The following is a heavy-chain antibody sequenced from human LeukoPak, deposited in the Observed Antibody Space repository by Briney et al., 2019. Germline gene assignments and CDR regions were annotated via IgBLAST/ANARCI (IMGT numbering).Heavy chain of an antibody. Sequence: GGSLRLSCAASGFTFSSYWMHWVRQGPRKGLVWVSRINSDGSSTNYADTVKGRFTISRDNANSTLYLQMNSLRAEDTAVYYCARSVNYSPADYWGQGTLVTVSS. CDR2: INSDGSST. V-gene: IGHV3-74*01. CDR3: ARSVNYSPADY. D-gene: IGHD1-26*01. CDR1: GFTFSSYW. J-gene: IGHJ4*02.